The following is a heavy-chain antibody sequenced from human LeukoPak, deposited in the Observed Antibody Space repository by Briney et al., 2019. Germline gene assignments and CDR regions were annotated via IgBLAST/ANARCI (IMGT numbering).Heavy chain of an antibody. CDR2: IYSGGTT. J-gene: IGHJ4*02. CDR1: GFTFSNNY. D-gene: IGHD6-13*01. V-gene: IGHV3-66*01. Sequence: GGSLRLSCAASGFTFSNNYMNWVRQAPGKGLEWVSVIYSGGTTYYADSVKGRFTISRDNSKNTLYLQMNSLRAEDTAVYYCAREAPVDSSSWYREGYFDYWGQGTLVTVSS. CDR3: AREAPVDSSSWYREGYFDY.